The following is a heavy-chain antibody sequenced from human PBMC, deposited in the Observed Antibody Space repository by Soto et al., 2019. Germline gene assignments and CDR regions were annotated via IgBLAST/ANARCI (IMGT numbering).Heavy chain of an antibody. D-gene: IGHD6-6*01. Sequence: SETLSLTCTVSGGSISSYYWSWIRQPPGKGLEWIGYIYYSGSTNYNPSLKSRVTISVDTSKNQFSLKLSSVTAADTAVYYCARHHPQLIAARPYYYYYYMDVWGKGTTVTVSS. CDR1: GGSISSYY. CDR2: IYYSGST. V-gene: IGHV4-59*08. CDR3: ARHHPQLIAARPYYYYYYMDV. J-gene: IGHJ6*03.